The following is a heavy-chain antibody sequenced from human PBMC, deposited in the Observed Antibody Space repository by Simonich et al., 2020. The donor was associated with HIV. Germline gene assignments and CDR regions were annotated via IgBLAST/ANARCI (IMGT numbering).Heavy chain of an antibody. J-gene: IGHJ3*01. CDR1: GYTLTELS. CDR3: AAVKYYYDSSGFSYDGVDV. Sequence: QVQLVQSGAEVKKPGASVKVSCKVSGYTLTELSLDWVRQTPGKGVEGMGVVNQENSETIYAQKFQGRVTMTEDSSTDTAHMELSSQTSEDTAVYFCAAVKYYYDSSGFSYDGVDVWGQGTMVTVSS. D-gene: IGHD3-22*01. V-gene: IGHV1-24*01. CDR2: VNQENSET.